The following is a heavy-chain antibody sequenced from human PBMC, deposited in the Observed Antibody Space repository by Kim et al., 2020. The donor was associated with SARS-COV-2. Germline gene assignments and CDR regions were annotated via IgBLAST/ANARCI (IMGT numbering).Heavy chain of an antibody. J-gene: IGHJ4*02. CDR2: ITGNGDTT. Sequence: GGSLRLSCAASELTLSNFVVSWVRQAPGKGLEWVSLITGNGDTTKFAGSVKGRFVISRDISTNTAYLQMNSLRVEDTAIYYCAKCTSSRGCFGLNHDKWGQGTLVTVSS. D-gene: IGHD2-15*01. V-gene: IGHV3-23*01. CDR3: AKCTSSRGCFGLNHDK. CDR1: ELTLSNFV.